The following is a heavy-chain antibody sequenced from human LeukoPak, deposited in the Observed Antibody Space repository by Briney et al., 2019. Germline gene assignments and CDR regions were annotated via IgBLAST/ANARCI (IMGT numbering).Heavy chain of an antibody. Sequence: SVKVSCKASGGTFSSYAISWERQAPGQGLEWLGGIIPIFGIANYAQKLQGRVTITADKSTSTAYMELSSLRSEDTAVYYCGKDGTDSNYDPRYSYYGMDVWGQGTTVTVSS. D-gene: IGHD4-11*01. V-gene: IGHV1-69*17. CDR3: GKDGTDSNYDPRYSYYGMDV. J-gene: IGHJ6*02. CDR2: IIPIFGIA. CDR1: GGTFSSYA.